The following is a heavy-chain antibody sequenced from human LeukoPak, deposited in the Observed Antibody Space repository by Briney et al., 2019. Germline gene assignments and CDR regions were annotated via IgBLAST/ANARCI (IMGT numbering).Heavy chain of an antibody. CDR1: GFTVSSNY. Sequence: GGSLRLSCAASGFTVSSNYMGWVRQAPGKGLEWVANIKQDGSEKYYVDSVKGRFTISRDNAKNSLFLQMSSLRAEDTAVYFCARGVPSGVDYFDYWGQGTLVTVSS. CDR3: ARGVPSGVDYFDY. D-gene: IGHD6-19*01. J-gene: IGHJ4*02. V-gene: IGHV3-7*01. CDR2: IKQDGSEK.